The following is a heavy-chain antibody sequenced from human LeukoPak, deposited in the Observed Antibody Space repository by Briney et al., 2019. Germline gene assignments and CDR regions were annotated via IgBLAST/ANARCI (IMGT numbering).Heavy chain of an antibody. CDR1: GFTFGNYG. CDR3: ARAQTYGDSRLLLDY. D-gene: IGHD4-17*01. CDR2: INWNGGST. J-gene: IGHJ4*02. V-gene: IGHV3-20*04. Sequence: GGSLRLSCAASGFTFGNYGMSWVRQAPGKGLEWVSGINWNGGSTGYADSVGGRFTISRDNAKNSQYLQMNSLSVEDTALYYCARAQTYGDSRLLLDYWGQGTLVTVSS.